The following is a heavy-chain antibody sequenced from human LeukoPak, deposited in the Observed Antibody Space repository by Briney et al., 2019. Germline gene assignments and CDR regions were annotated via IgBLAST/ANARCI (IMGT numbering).Heavy chain of an antibody. CDR3: IRTLIVATSPYMDV. Sequence: GGSLRLSCAASGFTFSSYWMHWVRHAPGKGLVWVSRVNSDGTGTTYADSVEGRFTISRDNAKNTVYLQMHSLRAEDTAIYYCIRTLIVATSPYMDVWGKGTAVTVSS. CDR1: GFTFSSYW. D-gene: IGHD5-12*01. CDR2: VNSDGTGT. J-gene: IGHJ6*03. V-gene: IGHV3-74*01.